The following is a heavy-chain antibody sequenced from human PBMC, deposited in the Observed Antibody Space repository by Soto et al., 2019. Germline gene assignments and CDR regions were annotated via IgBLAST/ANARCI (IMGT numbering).Heavy chain of an antibody. V-gene: IGHV1-8*01. Sequence: GASVKLSCKASGYTFTSYDINWVRQATGQGLEWMGWMNPNSGNTAYAQKFQGRVTMTRNTSISTAYMELSSLRSEDTAVYYCAREISYGMDVWGQGTTVTVSS. CDR2: MNPNSGNT. CDR1: GYTFTSYD. J-gene: IGHJ6*02. CDR3: AREISYGMDV.